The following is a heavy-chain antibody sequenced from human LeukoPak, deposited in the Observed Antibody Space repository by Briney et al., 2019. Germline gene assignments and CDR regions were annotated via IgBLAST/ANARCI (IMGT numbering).Heavy chain of an antibody. V-gene: IGHV4-39*02. Sequence: SETLSLTCTVSGGSISNRDYYWAWIRQPPGKGLEWIGNIYYSGNTYYNPSLKSRLTMSVDTSKNQFFLKLTSVTAADTAVYYCVRGPPLDYWGQGTLATVSS. J-gene: IGHJ4*02. CDR1: GGSISNRDYY. CDR3: VRGPPLDY. CDR2: IYYSGNT.